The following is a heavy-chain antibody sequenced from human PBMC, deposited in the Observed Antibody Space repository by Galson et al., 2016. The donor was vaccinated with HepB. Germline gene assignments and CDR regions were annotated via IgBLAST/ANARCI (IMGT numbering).Heavy chain of an antibody. CDR3: ARHGSLAARPEVACDY. CDR2: IYPGDSDT. Sequence: QSGAEVKKPGESLKISCKTSGYSFTKYWIGWVRQMPGKGLEWMGIIYPGDSDTRYSPSFQGQVTISADKSISTACLQWSSLKASDTAVCYCARHGSLAARPEVACDYWGQGTRVTVSS. CDR1: GYSFTKYW. J-gene: IGHJ4*02. D-gene: IGHD6-6*01. V-gene: IGHV5-51*01.